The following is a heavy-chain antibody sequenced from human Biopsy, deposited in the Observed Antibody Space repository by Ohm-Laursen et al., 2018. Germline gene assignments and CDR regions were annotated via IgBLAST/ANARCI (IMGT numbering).Heavy chain of an antibody. J-gene: IGHJ5*02. Sequence: SDTLSLTCTVSGGSISSGGSYWSWIRQRPGKGLEWIGYIFNSANTYYNPSLKNLITISGDTSKNQFSLKLNSVTAADTAMYYCARGDYFDSNGYFWFDPWGQGTLVTVSS. CDR2: IFNSANT. D-gene: IGHD3-22*01. V-gene: IGHV4-31*01. CDR3: ARGDYFDSNGYFWFDP. CDR1: GGSISSGGSY.